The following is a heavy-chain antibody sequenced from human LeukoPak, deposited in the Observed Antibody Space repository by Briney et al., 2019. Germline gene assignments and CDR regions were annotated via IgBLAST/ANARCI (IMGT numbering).Heavy chain of an antibody. CDR3: ARESGYSTTWYAYYFDS. Sequence: PGGSLRLSCAASGFSVSTNYMSWVRQAPGNGLEWVSVIHGDETTYYADSVKDRFTVSRDDSKNTVYLQMNSLRPEDTAVYYCARESGYSTTWYAYYFDSWGQGTLVTVSS. CDR1: GFSVSTNY. V-gene: IGHV3-66*02. J-gene: IGHJ4*02. CDR2: IHGDETT. D-gene: IGHD2-2*01.